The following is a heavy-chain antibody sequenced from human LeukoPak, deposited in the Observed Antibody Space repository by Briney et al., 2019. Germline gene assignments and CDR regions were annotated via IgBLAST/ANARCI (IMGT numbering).Heavy chain of an antibody. J-gene: IGHJ4*02. CDR2: IYYSGST. CDR1: GGSISSYF. Sequence: SETLSLTCAVSGGSISSYFWSWIRQSPGQGLEWIGYIYYSGSTNYNPSLKSRVTISVDTSKSRFSLKLSSVTAADTAVYYCARHRSSDLSFFDYWGQGTLVTVAS. D-gene: IGHD2-21*02. CDR3: ARHRSSDLSFFDY. V-gene: IGHV4-59*08.